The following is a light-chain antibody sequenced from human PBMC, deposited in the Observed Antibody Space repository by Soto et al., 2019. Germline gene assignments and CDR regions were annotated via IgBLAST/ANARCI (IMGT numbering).Light chain of an antibody. CDR2: DVN. V-gene: IGLV2-11*01. CDR1: SSDVGGYHY. Sequence: QSALTQPRSVSGSPGQSVTLSCTGTSSDVGGYHYVSWYQHHPGKAPKIIIYDVNKRPSGVPDRFSGSKSGNTASLTISGLQTEDEDDYYCCSDAGSYTLVFGGGTKVTVL. CDR3: CSDAGSYTLV. J-gene: IGLJ2*01.